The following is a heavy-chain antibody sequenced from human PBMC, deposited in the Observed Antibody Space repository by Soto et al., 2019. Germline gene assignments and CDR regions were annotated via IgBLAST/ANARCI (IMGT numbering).Heavy chain of an antibody. J-gene: IGHJ6*02. Sequence: SETLSLTCTVSGGSISSGGYYWSWIRQHPGKGLEWIGYIYYSGSTYYNPSLKSRVTISVDTSKNQFSLKLSSVTAADTAVYYCARDRTVVVIGNYYYYYGMDVWGQGTTVTVSS. CDR2: IYYSGST. CDR1: GGSISSGGYY. D-gene: IGHD2-21*01. CDR3: ARDRTVVVIGNYYYYYGMDV. V-gene: IGHV4-31*03.